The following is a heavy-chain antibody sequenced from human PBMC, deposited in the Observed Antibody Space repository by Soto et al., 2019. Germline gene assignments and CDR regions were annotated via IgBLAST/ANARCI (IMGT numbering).Heavy chain of an antibody. D-gene: IGHD6-13*01. CDR3: VRVAWLAVAGTRDYYGSHV. Sequence: ASVKVSCKASCYTFTSHGIDWVRQAPGQGLEWMGWINPYSGNTNYAQKFQGRVTMTTDTSTSTAYMELRSLRSEDTAVYYCVRVAWLAVAGTRDYYGSHVWC. CDR2: INPYSGNT. J-gene: IGHJ6*02. V-gene: IGHV1-18*01. CDR1: CYTFTSHG.